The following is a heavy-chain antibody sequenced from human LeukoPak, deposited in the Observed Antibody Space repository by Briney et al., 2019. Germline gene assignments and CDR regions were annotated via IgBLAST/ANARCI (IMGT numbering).Heavy chain of an antibody. V-gene: IGHV3-13*04. J-gene: IGHJ4*02. CDR1: GFTFSRYA. CDR2: IGIPGDT. CDR3: ARGEHDFGDYYFDF. Sequence: GGSLRLSCAASGFTFSRYAMYWVRQVTGRGLEWVSAIGIPGDTYYADSVKGRFTISRDNAKTSFYLHMSSLTVGDTAVYYCARGEHDFGDYYFDFWGQGTLVTV. D-gene: IGHD4-17*01.